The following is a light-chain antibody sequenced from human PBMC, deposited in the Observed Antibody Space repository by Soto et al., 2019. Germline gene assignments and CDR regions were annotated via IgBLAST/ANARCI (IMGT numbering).Light chain of an antibody. Sequence: DIQMTQSPSFVSASVGDTINITCRASQDIQKWLAWYQQKPGKAPKVLIYAASNLESGVSSRFSGSCSGTEFSLTIISLQTEDFATYFCHQASSFPYTFGPGTKVDIK. CDR2: AAS. CDR1: QDIQKW. V-gene: IGKV1-12*01. CDR3: HQASSFPYT. J-gene: IGKJ3*01.